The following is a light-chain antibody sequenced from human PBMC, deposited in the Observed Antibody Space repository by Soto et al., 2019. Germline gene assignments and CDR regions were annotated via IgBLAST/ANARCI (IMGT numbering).Light chain of an antibody. CDR2: DVS. V-gene: IGLV2-14*01. J-gene: IGLJ1*01. CDR3: SSYTSSSTLEGV. Sequence: SALTQPASLSGSPGQSITISCTGTSSEVGGYNYVSWYQQHPGKAPKLMIYDVSNRPSGVSNRFSGSKSGNTASLTISGLQAEDEADYYCSSYTSSSTLEGVFGTGTKVTVL. CDR1: SSEVGGYNY.